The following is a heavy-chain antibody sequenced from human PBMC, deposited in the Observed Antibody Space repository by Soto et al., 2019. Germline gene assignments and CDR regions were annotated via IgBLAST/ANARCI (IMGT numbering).Heavy chain of an antibody. CDR3: ARDRKPTYYYDSSGYSSFDY. D-gene: IGHD3-22*01. CDR2: IIPIFGTA. V-gene: IGHV1-69*13. J-gene: IGHJ4*02. Sequence: SVKVSCKASGGTFSSYAISWVRQAPGQGLEWMGGIIPIFGTANYAQKFQGRVTITADESTSTAYMELSSLRSEDTAVYYCARDRKPTYYYDSSGYSSFDYWGQGTLVTVSS. CDR1: GGTFSSYA.